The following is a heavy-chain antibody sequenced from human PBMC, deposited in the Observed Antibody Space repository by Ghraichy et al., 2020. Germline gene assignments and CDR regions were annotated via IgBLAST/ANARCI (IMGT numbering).Heavy chain of an antibody. CDR2: IIPILGIA. J-gene: IGHJ4*02. Sequence: SVKVSCKASGGTFSSYTISWVRQAPGQGLEWMGRIIPILGIANYAQKFQGRVTITADKSTSTAYMELSSLRSEDTAVYYCARQLQSGGSGSYPLDYWGQGTLVTVSS. D-gene: IGHD3-10*01. V-gene: IGHV1-69*02. CDR3: ARQLQSGGSGSYPLDY. CDR1: GGTFSSYT.